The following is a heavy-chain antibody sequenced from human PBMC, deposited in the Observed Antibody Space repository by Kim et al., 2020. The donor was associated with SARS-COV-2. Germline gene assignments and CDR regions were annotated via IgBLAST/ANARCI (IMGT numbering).Heavy chain of an antibody. D-gene: IGHD3-3*01. V-gene: IGHV4-39*01. CDR1: GGSISSSSYY. J-gene: IGHJ4*02. CDR2: IYYSGST. Sequence: SETLSLTCTVSGGSISSSSYYWGWIRQPPGKGLEWIGSIYYSGSTYYNPSLKSRVTISVDTSKNQFSLKLSSVTAADTAVYYCARQDPTYDFWSGYPTYIDYWGQGTLVTVSS. CDR3: ARQDPTYDFWSGYPTYIDY.